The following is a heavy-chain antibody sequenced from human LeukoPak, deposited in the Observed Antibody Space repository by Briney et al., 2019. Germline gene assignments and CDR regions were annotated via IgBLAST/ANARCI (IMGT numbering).Heavy chain of an antibody. CDR2: IKQDGSEK. J-gene: IGHJ4*02. CDR1: GFTFSSYW. CDR3: ARGFRRYCSGGSCYSESPDY. Sequence: GGSLRLSCATSGFTFSSYWMSWVRQAPGKGLEWVANIKQDGSEKCYVDSVKGRFTISRDNAKNSLYLQMYSLRAEDTAVYYCARGFRRYCSGGSCYSESPDYWGQGTLVTVSS. V-gene: IGHV3-7*01. D-gene: IGHD2-15*01.